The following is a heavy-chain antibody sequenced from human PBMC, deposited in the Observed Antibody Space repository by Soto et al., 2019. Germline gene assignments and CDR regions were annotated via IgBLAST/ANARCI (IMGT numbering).Heavy chain of an antibody. CDR2: FDPEDGET. Sequence: GASVKVSCKVSGYTLTELSMHWVRQAPGKGLEWMGGFDPEDGETIYAQKFQGRVTMTEDTSTDTAYMELSSLRSEDTAVYYCATGIIVVVPAAMDAFDIWGQGTMVTVSS. J-gene: IGHJ3*02. V-gene: IGHV1-24*01. D-gene: IGHD2-2*01. CDR1: GYTLTELS. CDR3: ATGIIVVVPAAMDAFDI.